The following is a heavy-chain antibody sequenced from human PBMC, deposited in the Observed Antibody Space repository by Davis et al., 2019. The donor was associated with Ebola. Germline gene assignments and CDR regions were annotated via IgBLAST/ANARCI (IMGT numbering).Heavy chain of an antibody. CDR1: GGSISSSSYY. V-gene: IGHV4-39*07. D-gene: IGHD2-2*01. CDR2: VSHRGST. J-gene: IGHJ6*02. CDR3: ARLGGYCSSTSCSDYYYYGMDV. Sequence: SETLSLTCTVSGGSISSSSYYWGWIRQPPGRGLEWIGEVSHRGSTIYTPSFKSRVTISVDTSKNQFSLKLSSVTAADTAVYYCARLGGYCSSTSCSDYYYYGMDVWGQGTTVTVSS.